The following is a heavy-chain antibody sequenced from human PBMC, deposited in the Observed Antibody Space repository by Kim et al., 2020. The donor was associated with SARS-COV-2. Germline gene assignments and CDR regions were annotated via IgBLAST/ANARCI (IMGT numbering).Heavy chain of an antibody. D-gene: IGHD3-16*01. CDR3: ASAGGFTSHWFYY. CDR1: GFSFGSYD. Sequence: GGSLRLSCASSGFSFGSYDMNWVRQAPGKGLEWLSFISRDSRKIYSADSVRGLFTSSRDNAHRFLYLQINLLRDDNTAFYCSASAGGFTSHWFYYWGQVT. CDR2: ISRDSRKI. V-gene: IGHV3-48*02. J-gene: IGHJ4*02.